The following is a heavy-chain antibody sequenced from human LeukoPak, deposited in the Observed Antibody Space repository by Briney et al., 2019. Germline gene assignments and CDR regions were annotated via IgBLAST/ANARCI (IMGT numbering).Heavy chain of an antibody. D-gene: IGHD7-27*01. V-gene: IGHV3-23*01. Sequence: GGSLTLSRAASGFSLRTYWMSWLPPAPGKGREWVSAISCSGGSTYYEASVKGRVTISRDNSKNKMYLQMSTLRAEDTAVYYCANMGTAAIYSYYDMDVWGQGTTVTVSS. CDR3: ANMGTAAIYSYYDMDV. CDR2: ISCSGGST. CDR1: GFSLRTYW. J-gene: IGHJ6*02.